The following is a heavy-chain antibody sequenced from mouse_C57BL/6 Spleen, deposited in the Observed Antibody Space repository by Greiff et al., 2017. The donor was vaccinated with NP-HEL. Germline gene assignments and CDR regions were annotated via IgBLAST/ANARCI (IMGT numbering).Heavy chain of an antibody. CDR1: GYTFTSYW. Sequence: QVQLQQPGAELVRPGSSVKLSCKASGYTFTSYWMHWVKQRPIQGLEWIGNIDPSDSETHYNQKFKDKATLTVDKSSSTAYMQLSSLTSEDSAVYYCARSDDYDGWYFDVWGTGTTVTVSS. CDR3: ARSDDYDGWYFDV. V-gene: IGHV1-52*01. CDR2: IDPSDSET. D-gene: IGHD2-4*01. J-gene: IGHJ1*03.